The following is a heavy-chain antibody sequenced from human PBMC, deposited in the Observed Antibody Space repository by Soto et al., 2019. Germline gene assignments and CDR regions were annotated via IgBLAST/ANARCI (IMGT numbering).Heavy chain of an antibody. D-gene: IGHD6-13*01. J-gene: IGHJ4*02. Sequence: QVQLVESGGGVVQPGRSLRLSCAASGFTFSSYAMHWVRQAPGKGLEWVAVISYDGSNKYYADSVKGRFTISRDNSKNPLYLQMNSLRAEDTAVYYCASSIAAAGTRFDYWGQGTLVTVSS. CDR3: ASSIAAAGTRFDY. CDR2: ISYDGSNK. CDR1: GFTFSSYA. V-gene: IGHV3-30-3*01.